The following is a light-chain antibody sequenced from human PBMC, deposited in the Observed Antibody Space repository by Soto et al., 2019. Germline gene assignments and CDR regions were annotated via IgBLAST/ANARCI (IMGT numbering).Light chain of an antibody. CDR3: AAWDDRMNGWL. CDR2: SND. J-gene: IGLJ3*02. CDR1: SSNIGRNT. V-gene: IGLV1-44*01. Sequence: QSVLTQPPSASGTPGQRVTISCSGSSSNIGRNTVNWYQQLPGTAPKLLIHSNDQRPSGVPDRISGSKSGTSASLAISGLQSEDEADYYCAAWDDRMNGWLFGGGTKVTVL.